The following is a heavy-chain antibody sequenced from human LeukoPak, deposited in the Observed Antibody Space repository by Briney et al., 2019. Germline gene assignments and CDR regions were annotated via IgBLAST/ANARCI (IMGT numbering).Heavy chain of an antibody. Sequence: GGSLRLSCAASGFSFSSYAMSWVRQAPGKGLEWVSGISWNSGSIGYADSVKGRFTISRDNAKNSLYLQMSSLRAEDTAIYYCARALYNRGWYPDYFDSWGQGTLVTVSA. CDR2: ISWNSGSI. J-gene: IGHJ4*02. CDR1: GFSFSSYA. D-gene: IGHD6-19*01. V-gene: IGHV3-20*04. CDR3: ARALYNRGWYPDYFDS.